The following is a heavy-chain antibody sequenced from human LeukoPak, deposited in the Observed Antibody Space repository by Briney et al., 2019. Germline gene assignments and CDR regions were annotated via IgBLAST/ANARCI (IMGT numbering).Heavy chain of an antibody. J-gene: IGHJ4*02. CDR2: ISSSSSTI. V-gene: IGHV3-48*01. D-gene: IGHD3-22*01. Sequence: GGSLRLSCAASGFTFSSYSMNWVRQAPGKGLEWVSYISSSSSTIYYADSVKGRFTISRDNAKNSLYLQLNSLRAEDTAVYYCASGNYYYDSSGYGEFDYWGQGTLVTVSS. CDR3: ASGNYYYDSSGYGEFDY. CDR1: GFTFSSYS.